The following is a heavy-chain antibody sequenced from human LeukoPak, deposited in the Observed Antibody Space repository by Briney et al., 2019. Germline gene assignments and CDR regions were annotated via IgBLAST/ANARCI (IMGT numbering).Heavy chain of an antibody. CDR3: ARLTPRDSSSWYWFDP. D-gene: IGHD6-13*01. CDR2: IYYSEST. CDR1: GGSFSGYY. Sequence: PSETLSLTCAVYGGSFSGYYWSWVRQPPGKGLEWIGYIYYSESTNYNPSLKSRVTISVDTSKTQFSLKLSSVPAADTAVYYCARLTPRDSSSWYWFDPWGQGTLVTVSS. J-gene: IGHJ5*02. V-gene: IGHV4-59*08.